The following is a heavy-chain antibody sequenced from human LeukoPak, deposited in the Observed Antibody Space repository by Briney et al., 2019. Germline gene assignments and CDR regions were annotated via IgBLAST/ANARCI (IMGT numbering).Heavy chain of an antibody. Sequence: PGGSLRLSCAASGFTFSSYGMHWVRQAPGKGLEWVAFIRYDRSNKYYADSVKGRFTISRDNSKNTLYLQMNSLRAEDTAVYYCAKDLSPGLDTAMATSDPWGQGTLVTVSS. J-gene: IGHJ5*02. CDR1: GFTFSSYG. V-gene: IGHV3-30*02. CDR3: AKDLSPGLDTAMATSDP. CDR2: IRYDRSNK. D-gene: IGHD5-18*01.